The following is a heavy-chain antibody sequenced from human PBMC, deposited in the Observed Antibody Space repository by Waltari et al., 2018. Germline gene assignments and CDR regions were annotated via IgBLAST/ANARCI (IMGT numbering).Heavy chain of an antibody. J-gene: IGHJ6*02. CDR1: GGSFSGYY. CDR2: INHSGST. V-gene: IGHV4-34*01. D-gene: IGHD4-17*01. Sequence: QVQLQQWGAGLLKPSETLSLTCAVYGGSFSGYYWSWIRQPPGKGLEWIGEINHSGSTNYNPSLKSRVTISVDTSKNQFSLKLSSVTAADTAVYYCARDRQGQLIRLRSYGMDVWGQGTTVTVSS. CDR3: ARDRQGQLIRLRSYGMDV.